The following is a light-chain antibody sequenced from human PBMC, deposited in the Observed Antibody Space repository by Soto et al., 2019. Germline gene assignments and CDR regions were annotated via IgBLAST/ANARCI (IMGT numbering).Light chain of an antibody. Sequence: SYELTQPPSVSVSPGQTASITCSGDKLGDKYSCWYQQKPGQSPVLVIYQDTKRPSGIPERFSGSNSGNTATLTISGTQAMDEADYYCQAWEPGVFGGGTKLTVL. CDR1: KLGDKY. CDR2: QDT. V-gene: IGLV3-1*01. CDR3: QAWEPGV. J-gene: IGLJ2*01.